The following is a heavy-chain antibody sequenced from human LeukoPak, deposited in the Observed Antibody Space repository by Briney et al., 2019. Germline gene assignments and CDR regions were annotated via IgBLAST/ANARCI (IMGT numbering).Heavy chain of an antibody. CDR2: INPSGGST. CDR1: GYTFPSYF. J-gene: IGHJ6*02. CDR3: ARDNPYSSSWFRDGMDV. Sequence: GASVKVSCKASGYTFPSYFMHWVRQAPGQGLEWMGIINPSGGSTSYAQKFQGRVTMTRDTSTSTVYMELSSLRSEDTAVYYCARDNPYSSSWFRDGMDVWGQGTTVTVSS. D-gene: IGHD6-13*01. V-gene: IGHV1-46*01.